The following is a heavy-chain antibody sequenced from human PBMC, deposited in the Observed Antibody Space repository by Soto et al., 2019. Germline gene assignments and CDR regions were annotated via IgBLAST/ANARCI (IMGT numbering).Heavy chain of an antibody. CDR3: TQVYGSGSWGWYFHS. Sequence: QITLRESGPSLVKPTETLTLTCTFSGFSLTTTGVGVGWICQPPGKALEWLAVVFWDGGERYSPSLKSRVTITKDPSKYQVVLTMTNMDPADTATYYCTQVYGSGSWGWYFHSWGQGTLVTVSS. J-gene: IGHJ4*02. D-gene: IGHD1-26*01. CDR1: GFSLTTTGVG. V-gene: IGHV2-5*02. CDR2: VFWDGGE.